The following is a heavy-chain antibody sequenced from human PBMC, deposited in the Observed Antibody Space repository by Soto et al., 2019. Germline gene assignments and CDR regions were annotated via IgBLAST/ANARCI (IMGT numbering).Heavy chain of an antibody. Sequence: QVQLVESGGGLVKPGGSLRLSCAASGFTFSDYYMSWIRQAPGKGLEWVSYISSSGSTIYYADSVKGRFTISRDNAKNSLYLQMNSLRAEDPAVYYCARDPSAASSVGVPWVFDPWGQGTLVTVSS. V-gene: IGHV3-11*01. J-gene: IGHJ5*02. D-gene: IGHD2-15*01. CDR1: GFTFSDYY. CDR3: ARDPSAASSVGVPWVFDP. CDR2: ISSSGSTI.